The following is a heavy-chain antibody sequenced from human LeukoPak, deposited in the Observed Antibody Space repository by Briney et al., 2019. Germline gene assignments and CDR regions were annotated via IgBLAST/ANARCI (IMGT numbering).Heavy chain of an antibody. CDR3: ARVAKVYCSSTSCRHY. CDR2: INSDGRNT. D-gene: IGHD2-2*01. J-gene: IGHJ4*02. Sequence: GGPLRLPCAPSGFPLSSYWMQWVRQAPGRGLVGVSRINSDGRNTRYAAPVRGRFPISRDNAKNPLYPKMDSLRAEDTAVCDCARVAKVYCSSTSCRHYWGQGTLVTVSS. V-gene: IGHV3-74*01. CDR1: GFPLSSYW.